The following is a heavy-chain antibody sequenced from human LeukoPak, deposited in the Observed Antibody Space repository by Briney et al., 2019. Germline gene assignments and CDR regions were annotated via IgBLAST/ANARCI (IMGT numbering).Heavy chain of an antibody. D-gene: IGHD5-24*01. CDR2: ISPSATTI. CDR1: AFTFSGYS. V-gene: IGHV3-48*01. J-gene: IGHJ4*02. CDR3: TRVGYIDEGIDY. Sequence: GGSLRLSCAASAFTFSGYSMNWVRQAPGKGLEWVSYISPSATTIYYADSVKGRFTISRDNAKNSLYPQMNSLRAEDTAIYYCTRVGYIDEGIDYWGQGTLVTVSS.